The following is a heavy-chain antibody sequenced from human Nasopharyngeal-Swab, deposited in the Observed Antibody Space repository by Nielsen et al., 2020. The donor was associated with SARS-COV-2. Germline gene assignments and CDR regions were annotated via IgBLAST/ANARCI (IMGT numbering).Heavy chain of an antibody. D-gene: IGHD1-26*01. CDR3: ARHVRGNSGIWFDP. CDR1: GGSISSSSYY. CDR2: IYYSGST. J-gene: IGHJ5*02. V-gene: IGHV4-39*01. Sequence: GSLRLSCTVSGGSISSSSYYWGWIRQPPGKGLEWIGSIYYSGSTYHNPSLKSRVTISVDTSKNQFSLKLSSVTAADTAVYYCARHVRGNSGIWFDPWGQGTLVTVSS.